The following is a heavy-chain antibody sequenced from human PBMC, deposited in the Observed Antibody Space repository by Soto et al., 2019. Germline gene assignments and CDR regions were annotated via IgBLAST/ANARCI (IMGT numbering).Heavy chain of an antibody. CDR2: IKQDGSEK. D-gene: IGHD1-20*01. V-gene: IGHV3-7*01. J-gene: IGHJ1*01. CDR1: VFTFVNYC. CDR3: ETGIWKLQQ. Sequence: WLSXSLAWSASVFTFVNYCMVGVRQAPGKGLEWVANIKQDGSEKYYVDYVKGRFTISRDNAKNSLYLQMNSLGAEETAVYFCETGIWKLQQRGQATLV.